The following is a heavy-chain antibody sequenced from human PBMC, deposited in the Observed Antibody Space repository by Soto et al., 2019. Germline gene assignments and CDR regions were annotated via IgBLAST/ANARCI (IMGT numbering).Heavy chain of an antibody. Sequence: PSVKVSCKASGYTFTSYGISWVRQAPGQGLEWMGWISAYNGNTNYAQKLQGRVTMTTDTSTSTAYMELRSLRSDDTAVYYCARDLAGSSPQNKNYYGSGSYGGPTNYYYYYMDVWGKGTTVTVSS. J-gene: IGHJ6*03. D-gene: IGHD3-10*01. CDR3: ARDLAGSSPQNKNYYGSGSYGGPTNYYYYYMDV. V-gene: IGHV1-18*01. CDR1: GYTFTSYG. CDR2: ISAYNGNT.